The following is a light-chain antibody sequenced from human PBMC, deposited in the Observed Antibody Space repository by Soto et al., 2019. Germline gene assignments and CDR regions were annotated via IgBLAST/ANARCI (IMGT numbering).Light chain of an antibody. Sequence: ALTQPASVSGSPGQSITISCTGTSSDAGGYDYVSWYQHHPGKVPRLMIYEVSNRPSGVSNRFSGSKSGNTASLTISGLQAEDVADYYCSSYTTTTTVFGTGTKVTVL. CDR3: SSYTTTTTV. CDR2: EVS. J-gene: IGLJ1*01. CDR1: SSDAGGYDY. V-gene: IGLV2-14*01.